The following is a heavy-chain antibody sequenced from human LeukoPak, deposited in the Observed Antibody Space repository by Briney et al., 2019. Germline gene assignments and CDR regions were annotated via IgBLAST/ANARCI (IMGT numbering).Heavy chain of an antibody. Sequence: ASVKVSCKASGYTFTGYYMHWVRQAPGQGLEWMGWINPNSGGTNYAQKFQGRVTMTRDTPISTAYMELSRLRSDDTAVYYCARDGENYYDSSGYLHWGQGTLVTASS. CDR3: ARDGENYYDSSGYLH. D-gene: IGHD3-22*01. CDR2: INPNSGGT. J-gene: IGHJ4*02. CDR1: GYTFTGYY. V-gene: IGHV1-2*02.